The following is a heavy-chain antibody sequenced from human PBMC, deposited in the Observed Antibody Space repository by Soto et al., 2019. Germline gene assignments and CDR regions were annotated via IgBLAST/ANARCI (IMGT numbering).Heavy chain of an antibody. D-gene: IGHD3-3*01. CDR1: GGSISSYY. J-gene: IGHJ5*02. CDR3: AXDRYYDFWSGYYNWFDP. V-gene: IGHV4-4*07. CDR2: IYTSGST. Sequence: SETLSLTCTVSGGSISSYYWSWIRQPAGKGLEWIGRIYTSGSTNYNPSLKSRVTMSVDTSKNQFSLKLSSVTAADTAVYYCAXDRYYDFWSGYYNWFDPWGQGTLVTVSS.